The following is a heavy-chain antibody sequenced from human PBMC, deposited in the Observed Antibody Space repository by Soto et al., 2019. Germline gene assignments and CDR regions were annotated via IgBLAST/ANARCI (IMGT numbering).Heavy chain of an antibody. CDR2: ISAYNGNT. D-gene: IGHD6-13*01. V-gene: IGHV1-18*01. CDR1: GYTFTSYG. J-gene: IGHJ4*02. CDR3: ARDPPAIASAGREDY. Sequence: QVQLVQSGAEVKKPGASVKVSCKASGYTFTSYGISWVRQAPGQGLEWMGWISAYNGNTNYAQKRQGRVPMTTDTATSTAYMELRSLRSDDTAVYYCARDPPAIASAGREDYWGQGTLVTVSS.